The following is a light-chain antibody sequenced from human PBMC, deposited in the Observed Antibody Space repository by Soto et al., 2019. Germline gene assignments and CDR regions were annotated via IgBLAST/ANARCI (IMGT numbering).Light chain of an antibody. CDR3: SSYTSNSTYV. CDR1: SSDVGGYNY. Sequence: QSALTQPASVSGSPGQSITISCTGTSSDVGGYNYVSWYQQHPGKAPKLMIYDVSNRPSGVSNRFSGSKSGNTASLTVSGLLTEDEADYYCSSYTSNSTYVFGTGTKVTV. CDR2: DVS. J-gene: IGLJ1*01. V-gene: IGLV2-14*03.